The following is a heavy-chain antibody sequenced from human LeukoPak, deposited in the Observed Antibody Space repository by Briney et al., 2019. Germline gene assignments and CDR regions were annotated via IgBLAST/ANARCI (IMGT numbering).Heavy chain of an antibody. CDR1: GFTFSSYW. V-gene: IGHV3-74*01. D-gene: IGHD3-10*01. CDR3: ASDHPLYYGSGSKRSQLFDY. CDR2: IASDGSST. Sequence: GGSLRLSCAASGFTFSSYWMNWVRQAPGKGLVWVSRIASDGSSTTYADSVKSRFTISRDNSKSTLYLQMNSLRAEDTAVYYCASDHPLYYGSGSKRSQLFDYWGQGTLVTVSS. J-gene: IGHJ4*02.